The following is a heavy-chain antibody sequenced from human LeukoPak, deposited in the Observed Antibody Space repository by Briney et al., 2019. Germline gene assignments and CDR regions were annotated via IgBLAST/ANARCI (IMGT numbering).Heavy chain of an antibody. CDR2: ISSSGIYI. CDR1: GFSFSSYS. V-gene: IGHV3-21*01. CDR3: VREGYFVFDF. Sequence: PGGSLRLSCAASGFSFSSYSMDWVRQAPGKGLEWVSSISSSGIYIYYAESMKGRFTISRDNAKNSLYLQMDSLRAEDTAVYYCVREGYFVFDFWGQGALVTVSS. D-gene: IGHD2-21*01. J-gene: IGHJ4*02.